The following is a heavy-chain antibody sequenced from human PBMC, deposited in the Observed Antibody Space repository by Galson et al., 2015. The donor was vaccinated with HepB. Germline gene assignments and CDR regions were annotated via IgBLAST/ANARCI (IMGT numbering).Heavy chain of an antibody. V-gene: IGHV3-30-3*01. CDR1: GFTFSSYA. J-gene: IGHJ3*02. CDR2: ISYDGSNK. D-gene: IGHD3/OR15-3a*01. Sequence: SLRLSCAASGFTFSSYAMHWVRQAPGKGLEWVAVISYDGSNKYYADSVKGRFTISRDNSKNTLYLQMNSLRAEDTAVYYCARVNDGWTSSNYDAFDIWGQGIIVTVSS. CDR3: ARVNDGWTSSNYDAFDI.